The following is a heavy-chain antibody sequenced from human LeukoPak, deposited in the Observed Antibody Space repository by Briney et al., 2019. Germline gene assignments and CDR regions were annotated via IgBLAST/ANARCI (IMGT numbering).Heavy chain of an antibody. D-gene: IGHD3-10*01. CDR3: AKEGAYTIITYDS. CDR1: RFTFSSFW. J-gene: IGHJ5*01. Sequence: GGSLRLSCAASRFTFSSFWMNWVRPAAGKGLEWVANIKRDGTEKNYVDSVTGRFSISRDNAKNSWYVQMDRPRAEDTVVYYCAKEGAYTIITYDSWGQGALVTVSS. CDR2: IKRDGTEK. V-gene: IGHV3-7*01.